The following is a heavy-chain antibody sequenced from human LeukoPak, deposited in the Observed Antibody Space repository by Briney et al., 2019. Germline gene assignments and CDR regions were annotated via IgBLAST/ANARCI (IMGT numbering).Heavy chain of an antibody. CDR3: ARAGGKSDWYFDL. D-gene: IGHD4-23*01. Sequence: PSETLSLTCTVSGGSINNYYWSWIRQPPGKGLEWIGYIYYSGNTNYNPSLKSRVTISVDTSKNQFSLKLSSLTAADTAVYYCARAGGKSDWYFDLWGRGTLVTVSS. J-gene: IGHJ2*01. CDR1: GGSINNYY. V-gene: IGHV4-59*08. CDR2: IYYSGNT.